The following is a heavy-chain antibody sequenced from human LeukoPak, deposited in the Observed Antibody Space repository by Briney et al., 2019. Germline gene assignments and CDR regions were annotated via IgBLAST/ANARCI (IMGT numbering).Heavy chain of an antibody. CDR3: ARRGLYDYVWGSRSYYFDY. CDR2: IDHGGST. D-gene: IGHD3-16*01. V-gene: IGHV4-34*01. CDR1: GGSFSDYY. J-gene: IGHJ4*02. Sequence: PSETLSLTCAVYGGSFSDYYWSWIRQPPGKGLEWIGEIDHGGSTNYNPSLKSRVTISVDTSKKQFSLKLTSVTAADTAVYYCARRGLYDYVWGSRSYYFDYWAREPWSPSPQ.